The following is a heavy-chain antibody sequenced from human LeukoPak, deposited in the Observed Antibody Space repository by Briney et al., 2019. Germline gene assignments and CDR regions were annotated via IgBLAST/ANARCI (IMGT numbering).Heavy chain of an antibody. Sequence: GGSLRLSCSASGFVFSIYTMYWVRQTPGEGPEYVSTISGSGNGFSIYYADSVKGRFTISRDDSKSILYLQMNGLRSEDTAVYYCVKDFGRVRGTPDSWGQGTLVTVSS. D-gene: IGHD3-16*01. J-gene: IGHJ4*02. CDR1: GFVFSIYT. CDR2: ISGSGNGFSI. CDR3: VKDFGRVRGTPDS. V-gene: IGHV3-64D*06.